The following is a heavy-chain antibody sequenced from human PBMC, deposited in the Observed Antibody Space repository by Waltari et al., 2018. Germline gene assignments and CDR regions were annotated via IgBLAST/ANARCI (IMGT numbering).Heavy chain of an antibody. CDR3: ARVRFLEWLSSPFDY. D-gene: IGHD3-3*01. CDR1: GIPFSSYE. Sequence: EVQLVESGGGLVQHGGSRSLSCAASGIPFSSYEMNWVRRTPGKGLEWVSYISSSGSTIYYADSVKGRFTISRDNAKNSLYLQMNSLRAEDTTVYYCARVRFLEWLSSPFDYWGQGTLVTVSS. V-gene: IGHV3-48*03. J-gene: IGHJ4*02. CDR2: ISSSGSTI.